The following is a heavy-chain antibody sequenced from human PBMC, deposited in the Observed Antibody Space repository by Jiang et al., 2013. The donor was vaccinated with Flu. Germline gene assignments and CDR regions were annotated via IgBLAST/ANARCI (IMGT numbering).Heavy chain of an antibody. CDR3: ARSSVGDFDY. D-gene: IGHD3-16*01. V-gene: IGHV4-30-2*04. Sequence: LKSRVTISVDTSKNQFSLKLGSVTAADTAVYYCARSSVGDFDYWGQGTLVTVSS. J-gene: IGHJ4*02.